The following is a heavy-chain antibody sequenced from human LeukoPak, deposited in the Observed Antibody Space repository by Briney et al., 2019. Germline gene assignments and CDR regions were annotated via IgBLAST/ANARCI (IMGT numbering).Heavy chain of an antibody. CDR3: AKLDVVYSYGYTPREMFQYYFDY. CDR1: GFTFSSSW. J-gene: IGHJ4*02. CDR2: INTDGSST. Sequence: GGSLRLFCAASGFTFSSSWIHWVRQAPGKGLVWVSHINTDGSSTTYADSVKGRFTISRDNSKNTLYLQMNSLRAEDTAVYYCAKLDVVYSYGYTPREMFQYYFDYWGQGTLVTVSS. V-gene: IGHV3-74*01. D-gene: IGHD5-18*01.